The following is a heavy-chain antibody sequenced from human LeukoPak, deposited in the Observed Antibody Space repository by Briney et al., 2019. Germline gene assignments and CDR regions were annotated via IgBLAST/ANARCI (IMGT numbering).Heavy chain of an antibody. CDR3: ARNGRGTYYYFDL. CDR2: ISGYNGNT. D-gene: IGHD2-21*01. CDR1: TYTFTRYG. V-gene: IGHV1-18*01. Sequence: ASVKVSCKASTYTFTRYGISWVRQAPGQGLEWMGWISGYNGNTNYAQKFLGRVSMTADTATSTAYMELRGLTSDDTAMYYCARNGRGTYYYFDLWGQGTLVTVSS. J-gene: IGHJ4*02.